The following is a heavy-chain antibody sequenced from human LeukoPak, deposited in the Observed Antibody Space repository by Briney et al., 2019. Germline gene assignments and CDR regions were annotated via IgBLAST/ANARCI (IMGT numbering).Heavy chain of an antibody. D-gene: IGHD3-22*01. Sequence: SETLSLTCTVSGDSVSRSSYYWTWIRQPPGKGLEWIGYIYYIGSTDYNPSLRSRLTMSVDTSKNQFSLRLSSVIAADTAVYYCARYYDSTGSFDYWGQGTLVTVSS. J-gene: IGHJ4*02. CDR2: IYYIGST. CDR3: ARYYDSTGSFDY. CDR1: GDSVSRSSYY. V-gene: IGHV4-61*01.